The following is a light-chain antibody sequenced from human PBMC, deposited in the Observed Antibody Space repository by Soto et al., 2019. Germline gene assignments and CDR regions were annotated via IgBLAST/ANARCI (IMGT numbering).Light chain of an antibody. CDR2: TIS. J-gene: IGKJ4*01. CDR3: QQTHSTALT. CDR1: QSISNS. V-gene: IGKV1-39*01. Sequence: DIQMTQSPSSLSAFVGDRVTITCRASQSISNSLNWYQQKPGKAPRLLISTISSLQSGVPSRFTGSGSGTDFTLTISSLQPEAFATYYCQQTHSTALTFGGGTKVEV.